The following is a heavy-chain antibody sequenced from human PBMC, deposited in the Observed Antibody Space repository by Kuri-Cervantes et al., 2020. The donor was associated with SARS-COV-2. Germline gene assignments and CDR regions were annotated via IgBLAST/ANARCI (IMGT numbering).Heavy chain of an antibody. CDR3: ARMGDGYDFEY. J-gene: IGHJ4*02. Sequence: SGPTLVKPTETLTVTCTFSGFSLNTNGNRVSWIRQTPGKALEWLARIDWDDDKFYSTSLKSRLIISKDTSENQVVLTLTNVDPGDTGTYYCARMGDGYDFEYWGQGTVVTVSS. CDR2: IDWDDDK. CDR1: GFSLNTNGNR. V-gene: IGHV2-70*04. D-gene: IGHD5-24*01.